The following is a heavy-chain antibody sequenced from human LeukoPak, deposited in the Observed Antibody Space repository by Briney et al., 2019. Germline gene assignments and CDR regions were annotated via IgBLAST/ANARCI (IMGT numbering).Heavy chain of an antibody. D-gene: IGHD1-26*01. CDR2: MNPNSGNT. CDR1: GYTFTSYD. V-gene: IGHV1-8*03. Sequence: ASVKVSCKASGYTFTSYDINWVRQATGQGLEWMGWMNPNSGNTGYAQKLQGRVTITRNTSISTAYMELSSLRSEDTAVYYCARGQEQWEPASYWGQGTLVTVSS. CDR3: ARGQEQWEPASY. J-gene: IGHJ4*02.